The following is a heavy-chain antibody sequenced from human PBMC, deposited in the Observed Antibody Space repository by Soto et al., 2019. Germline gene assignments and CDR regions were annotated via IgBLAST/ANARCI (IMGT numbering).Heavy chain of an antibody. V-gene: IGHV3-53*01. Sequence: GSLRLSCAASGFTVSSNYMSWVRQAPGKGLEWVSVIYSGGSTYYADSVKGRFTISRDNSKNTLYLQMNSLRAEDTAVYYCARGLYYDSSGYFDYWGQGTLVTVSS. CDR2: IYSGGST. CDR3: ARGLYYDSSGYFDY. D-gene: IGHD3-22*01. J-gene: IGHJ4*02. CDR1: GFTVSSNY.